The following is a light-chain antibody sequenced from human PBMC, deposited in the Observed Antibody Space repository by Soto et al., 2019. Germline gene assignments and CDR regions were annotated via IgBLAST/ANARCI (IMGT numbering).Light chain of an antibody. CDR2: AAS. CDR3: QQDYSYSA. CDR1: QGISSY. V-gene: IGKV1-8*01. Sequence: AIRMTQSPSSFSASTGDRVTITCRASQGISSYLAWYQQKPGKAPKLLIYAASTLQSGVPSRFSGSGSGTYFTLISSCLQGEDFATYYCQQDYSYSAFGQGTKVEIK. J-gene: IGKJ1*01.